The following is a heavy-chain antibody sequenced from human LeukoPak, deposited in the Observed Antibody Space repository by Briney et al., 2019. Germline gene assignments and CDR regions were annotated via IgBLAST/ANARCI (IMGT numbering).Heavy chain of an antibody. CDR2: IYYSGST. Sequence: SETLSLTCTVSGGSISSSSYYWSWIRQPPGKGLEWIGYIYYSGSTNYNPSLKSRVTISVDTSKNQFSLKLSSVTAADTAVYYCARDGGYSSGWYNWFDPWGQGTLVTVSS. CDR1: GGSISSSSYY. V-gene: IGHV4-61*01. J-gene: IGHJ5*02. D-gene: IGHD6-19*01. CDR3: ARDGGYSSGWYNWFDP.